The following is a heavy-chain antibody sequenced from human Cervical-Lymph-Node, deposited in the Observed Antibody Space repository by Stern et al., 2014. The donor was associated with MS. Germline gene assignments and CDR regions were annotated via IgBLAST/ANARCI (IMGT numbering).Heavy chain of an antibody. CDR1: GYTFTNYL. CDR3: ARVHTAVLSPFDY. CDR2: IYPGDSDT. Sequence: QLVQSGAEVKKPGESLKISCKGSGYTFTNYLIAWVRQMPGKGLEWMGIIYPGDSDTTYSPSFQGQATIPAHKYITAAYLQWSSLKASDTAIYYCARVHTAVLSPFDYWGQGTLVTVSS. D-gene: IGHD5-18*01. J-gene: IGHJ4*02. V-gene: IGHV5-51*01.